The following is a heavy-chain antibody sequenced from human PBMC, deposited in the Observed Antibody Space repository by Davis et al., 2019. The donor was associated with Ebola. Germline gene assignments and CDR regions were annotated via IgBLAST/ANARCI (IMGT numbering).Heavy chain of an antibody. CDR3: AKDRGRITIFGVVISRKKIRGYAFDI. CDR1: GFTFSSYE. D-gene: IGHD3-3*01. Sequence: GESLKISCAASGFTFSSYEMNWVRQAPGKGLEWVSYISSSGSTIYYADSVKGRFTISRDNSKNSLYLQMNSLRTEDTALYYCAKDRGRITIFGVVISRKKIRGYAFDIWGQGTMVTVSS. J-gene: IGHJ3*02. V-gene: IGHV3-48*03. CDR2: ISSSGSTI.